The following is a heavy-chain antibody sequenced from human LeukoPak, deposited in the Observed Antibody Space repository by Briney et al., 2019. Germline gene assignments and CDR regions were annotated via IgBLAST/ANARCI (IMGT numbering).Heavy chain of an antibody. Sequence: GGSLRLSCAASGFTIIKYWMSWVRQAPGKGLEWVANINQGGSEKDYVDSVRGRFTISRDNAKNSPFLQMNSLRAEDTALYYCVPHYFDSSGYYHGYWGQGTLVTVSS. CDR2: INQGGSEK. CDR3: VPHYFDSSGYYHGY. V-gene: IGHV3-7*01. CDR1: GFTIIKYW. D-gene: IGHD3-22*01. J-gene: IGHJ4*02.